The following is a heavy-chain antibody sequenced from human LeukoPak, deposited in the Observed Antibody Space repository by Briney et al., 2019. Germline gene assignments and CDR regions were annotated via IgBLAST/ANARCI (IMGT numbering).Heavy chain of an antibody. CDR2: INHSGST. CDR3: ASLFSFGSTDS. V-gene: IGHV4-34*01. J-gene: IGHJ4*02. D-gene: IGHD3-10*01. CDR1: GGSFSGYY. Sequence: SETLSLTCAVYGGSFSGYYWSWIRQPPGKGLEWIGEINHSGSTNYNPSLKSRVTISVDTSKNQFSLTLSSVTAADTAVYYCASLFSFGSTDSWGQGTLVTVSS.